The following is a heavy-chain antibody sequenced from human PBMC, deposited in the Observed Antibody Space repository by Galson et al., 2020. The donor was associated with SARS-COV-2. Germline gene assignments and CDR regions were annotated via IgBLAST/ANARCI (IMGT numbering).Heavy chain of an antibody. V-gene: IGHV3-23*01. CDR3: AFGRVYAA. CDR2: ISGSGGST. D-gene: IGHD2-8*01. Sequence: GESLKISCTASGFTFSSYAMSWVRQAPGKGLEWVSAISGSGGSTYYADSVKGRFTISRDNSKNTLYLQMNSLRAEDTAVYYCAFGRVYAAWGQGTLVTVSS. CDR1: GFTFSSYA. J-gene: IGHJ4*02.